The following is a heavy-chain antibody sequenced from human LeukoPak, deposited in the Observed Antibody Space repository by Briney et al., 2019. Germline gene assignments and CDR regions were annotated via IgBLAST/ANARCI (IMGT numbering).Heavy chain of an antibody. CDR3: TGPVLGASAS. J-gene: IGHJ5*02. CDR1: GFTFSSHA. CDR2: ISYDGSTK. D-gene: IGHD1-26*01. V-gene: IGHV3-30-3*01. Sequence: PGGSLRLSCADSGFTFSSHAMYWVRQGPGKGPEWVAVISYDGSTKFYADSVKGRFTISRDNAKNSLYLQMNSLRAEDTAVYYCTGPVLGASASWGQGTLVTVSS.